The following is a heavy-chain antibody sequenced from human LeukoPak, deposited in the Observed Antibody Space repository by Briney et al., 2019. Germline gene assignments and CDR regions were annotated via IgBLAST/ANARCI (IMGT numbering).Heavy chain of an antibody. V-gene: IGHV4-59*01. J-gene: IGHJ4*02. CDR3: ARESGVSGSTVDFDY. Sequence: SETLSLTCNVSGDSLGRYYWSWIRQPPAKTLEWLGHVYFSGVTTYNPSLTSRVTISVDTSKNQFSLKLNSVTAADTAVYYCARESGVSGSTVDFDYWGQGTLVTVSS. CDR1: GDSLGRYY. D-gene: IGHD1-7*01. CDR2: VYFSGVT.